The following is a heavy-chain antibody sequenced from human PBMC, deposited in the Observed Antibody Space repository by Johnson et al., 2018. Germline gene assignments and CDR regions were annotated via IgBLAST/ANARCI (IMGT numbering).Heavy chain of an antibody. J-gene: IGHJ4*02. CDR1: GFTFNRYW. V-gene: IGHV3-7*01. D-gene: IGHD3-16*01. CDR3: GRMITFGGERY. Sequence: VQLVQSGGGLVQPGGSLRLSCAASGFTFNRYWMSWVRQAPGKGLEWVANIKQDGSEKHYVDSVKGRFTISRDNAKNSLYLQMNSLRAEDTAVYYWGRMITFGGERYWGQGTLVTVSS. CDR2: IKQDGSEK.